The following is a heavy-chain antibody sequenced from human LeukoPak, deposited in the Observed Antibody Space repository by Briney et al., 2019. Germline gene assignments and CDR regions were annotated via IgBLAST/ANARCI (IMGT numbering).Heavy chain of an antibody. V-gene: IGHV3-30*02. D-gene: IGHD3-22*01. CDR1: GFTFSSYG. Sequence: PGGSLRLSCAASGFTFSSYGMHWVRQAPGKGLEWVAFIRYDGSNNYYADSVKGRFTIFRDNSKNTLYLQMNSLRAEDTAVYYCASAYYYDSSGYHTFDYWGQGTLVTVSS. J-gene: IGHJ4*02. CDR2: IRYDGSNN. CDR3: ASAYYYDSSGYHTFDY.